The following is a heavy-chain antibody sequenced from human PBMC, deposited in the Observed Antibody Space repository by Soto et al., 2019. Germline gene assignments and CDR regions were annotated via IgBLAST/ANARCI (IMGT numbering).Heavy chain of an antibody. J-gene: IGHJ4*02. Sequence: EVQLVESGGGLVKPGGSLRLSCAASGFTFSSYSMNWVRQAPGKGLEWVSSISSSSSYIYYADSVKGRFTISRDNSKNSLYLQMNSLRAEDTAVYYCARSGVGAVAEWGQGTLVTVSS. CDR2: ISSSSSYI. CDR1: GFTFSSYS. CDR3: ARSGVGAVAE. D-gene: IGHD6-19*01. V-gene: IGHV3-21*01.